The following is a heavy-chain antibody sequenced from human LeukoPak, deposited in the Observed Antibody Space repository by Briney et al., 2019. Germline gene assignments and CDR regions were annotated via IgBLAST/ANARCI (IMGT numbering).Heavy chain of an antibody. J-gene: IGHJ4*02. CDR3: ARGLEYCGGDCYSVY. V-gene: IGHV3-48*03. CDR2: ISSSGSTI. D-gene: IGHD2-21*02. CDR1: GFTFSSYE. Sequence: GALRLSCAASGFTFSSYEMNWVRQAPGKGLEWVSYISSSGSTIYYADSVKGRFTISRDNAKNSLYLQMNSLRAEDTAVYYCARGLEYCGGDCYSVYWGQGTLVTVSS.